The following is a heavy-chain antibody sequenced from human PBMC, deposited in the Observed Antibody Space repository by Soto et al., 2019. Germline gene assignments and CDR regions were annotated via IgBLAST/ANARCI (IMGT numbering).Heavy chain of an antibody. Sequence: QVQRVQSGAEVKKPGASVKVSCKASGYTFTSYGISWVRQAPGQELEWMGWISAYNGNTNYAQKLQVRVTMTTDTSTSTAYMELRSLRSDDTAVYYCARDKGGYSYGPTLDYWGQGTLVTVSS. V-gene: IGHV1-18*04. CDR2: ISAYNGNT. J-gene: IGHJ4*02. CDR3: ARDKGGYSYGPTLDY. D-gene: IGHD5-18*01. CDR1: GYTFTSYG.